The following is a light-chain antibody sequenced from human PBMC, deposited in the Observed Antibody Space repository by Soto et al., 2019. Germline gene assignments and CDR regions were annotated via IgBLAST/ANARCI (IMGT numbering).Light chain of an antibody. V-gene: IGLV1-40*01. CDR2: GDP. J-gene: IGLJ2*01. CDR1: SSNIGAGYD. CDR3: QSYDSSLSGVV. Sequence: QSVLTQPPSVSGAPGQRVTISCTGSSSNIGAGYDVYWHQQLPGTVPKLLTYGDPNRPSGVPDRFSGSKSGTSASLAITGLQADDEADYYCQSYDSSLSGVVFGGGTKVTVL.